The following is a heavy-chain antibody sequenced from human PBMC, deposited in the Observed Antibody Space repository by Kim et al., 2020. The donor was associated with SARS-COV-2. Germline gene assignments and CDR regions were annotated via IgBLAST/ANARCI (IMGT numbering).Heavy chain of an antibody. V-gene: IGHV4-59*08. CDR3: ARQDFGVVSY. CDR2: IYYSGST. Sequence: SETLSLTCTVSGGSISSYYWSWLRQPPGKGLEWIGYIYYSGSTNYNPSLKSRVTISVDTSKNQFSLKLSSVTAADTAVYYCARQDFGVVSYWGQGTLVTVSS. D-gene: IGHD3-3*01. J-gene: IGHJ4*02. CDR1: GGSISSYY.